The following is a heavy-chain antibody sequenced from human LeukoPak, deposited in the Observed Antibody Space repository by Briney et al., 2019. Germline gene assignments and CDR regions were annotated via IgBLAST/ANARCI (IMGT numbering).Heavy chain of an antibody. J-gene: IGHJ4*02. Sequence: SETLSLTCAVYGGSFSGYYWSWIRQPPGKGLEWIGYIYYSGSTNYNPSLKSRVTISVDTSKNQFSLKLSSVTAADTAVYYCARFYGHFDYWGQGTLVTVSS. CDR2: IYYSGST. CDR1: GGSFSGYY. CDR3: ARFYGHFDY. V-gene: IGHV4-59*08. D-gene: IGHD4-17*01.